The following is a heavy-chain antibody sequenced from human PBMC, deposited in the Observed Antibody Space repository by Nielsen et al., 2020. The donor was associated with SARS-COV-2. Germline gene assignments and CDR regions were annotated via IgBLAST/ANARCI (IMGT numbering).Heavy chain of an antibody. D-gene: IGHD3-10*01. CDR3: ARDSPYGWGNVHYLYGMDV. CDR2: IIPIFGTA. Sequence: WVRQAPGQGLEWMGGIIPIFGTANYAQNFQGRVTMTTDRFTSTAYMELRSLSPDDTAVYYCARDSPYGWGNVHYLYGMDVWGQGTTVTVSS. J-gene: IGHJ6*02. V-gene: IGHV1-69*05.